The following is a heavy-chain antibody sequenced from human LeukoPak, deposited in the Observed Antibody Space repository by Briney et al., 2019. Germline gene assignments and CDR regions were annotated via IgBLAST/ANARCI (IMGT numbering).Heavy chain of an antibody. D-gene: IGHD6-13*01. CDR2: IYYSGST. CDR3: ARGGSSWYRPSELYFDY. V-gene: IGHV4-59*01. Sequence: SETLSLTCTVSGGSISSYYWSWIRQPPGKGLEWIGYIYYSGSTTYNPSLKSRVTTSVDTSKNQFSLKLSSVTAADTAVYYCARGGSSWYRPSELYFDYWGQGTLVTVSS. J-gene: IGHJ4*02. CDR1: GGSISSYY.